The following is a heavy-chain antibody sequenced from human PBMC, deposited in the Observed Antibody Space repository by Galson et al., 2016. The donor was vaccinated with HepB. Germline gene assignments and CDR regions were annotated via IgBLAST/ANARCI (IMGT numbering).Heavy chain of an antibody. D-gene: IGHD3-9*01. CDR1: GYIFTTYW. V-gene: IGHV5-51*01. J-gene: IGHJ5*02. CDR3: ATQPHYDILTGYRFDP. Sequence: QSGAEVKKPGESLKISCKGSGYIFTTYWVVWVRQMPGKGLEWMGSIYPGNSDTKYSLSFQGQVTISADKSVNTAYLQWRSLKASDTAIYYCATQPHYDILTGYRFDPWGQGTQVIVSS. CDR2: IYPGNSDT.